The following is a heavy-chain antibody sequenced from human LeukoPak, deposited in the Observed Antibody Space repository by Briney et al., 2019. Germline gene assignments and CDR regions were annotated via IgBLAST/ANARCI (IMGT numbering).Heavy chain of an antibody. V-gene: IGHV1-69*13. J-gene: IGHJ3*02. CDR3: ARVRPAQEMATIHDAFDI. Sequence: SVKVSCKASRGTFSKYAISWVRQAPGQGLEWMGGIIPIFDTANYAQKFQGRVTITADESTSTAYMELSSLRSEDTAVHYCARVRPAQEMATIHDAFDIWGQGTMVTVSS. CDR1: RGTFSKYA. CDR2: IIPIFDTA. D-gene: IGHD5-24*01.